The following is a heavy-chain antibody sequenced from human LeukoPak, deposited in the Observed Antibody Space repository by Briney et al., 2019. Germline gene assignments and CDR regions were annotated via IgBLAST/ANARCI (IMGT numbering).Heavy chain of an antibody. CDR3: ASDTYYYDSSGYHL. D-gene: IGHD3-22*01. V-gene: IGHV1-69*04. J-gene: IGHJ4*02. CDR2: TIPILGIA. Sequence: ASVKVSCKASGGTFSSYAISWVRQAPGQGLEWMGRTIPILGIANYAQKFQGRVTITADKSTSTAYMELSSLRSEDTAVYYCASDTYYYDSSGYHLWGQGTLVTVSS. CDR1: GGTFSSYA.